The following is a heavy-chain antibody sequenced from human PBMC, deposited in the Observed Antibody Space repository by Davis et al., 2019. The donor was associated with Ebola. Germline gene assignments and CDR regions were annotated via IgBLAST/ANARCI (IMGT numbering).Heavy chain of an antibody. CDR2: IKQDGSEK. J-gene: IGHJ4*02. Sequence: GESLKISCAASGFTFSSYWMSWVRQAPGKGLEWVANIKQDGSEKYYVDSVKGRFTISRDNAKNSLYLQMNSLRAEDTAVYYCAGGGRGYYFDYWGQGTLVTVSS. V-gene: IGHV3-7*01. D-gene: IGHD3-16*01. CDR3: AGGGRGYYFDY. CDR1: GFTFSSYW.